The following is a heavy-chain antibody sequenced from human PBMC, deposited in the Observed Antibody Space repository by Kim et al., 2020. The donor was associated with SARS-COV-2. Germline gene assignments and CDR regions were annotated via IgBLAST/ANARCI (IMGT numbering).Heavy chain of an antibody. Sequence: GGSLRLSCAASGFTFSNAWMSWVRQAPGKGLEWVGRIKSKTDGGTTDYAAPVKGRFTISRDDSKNTLYLQMNSLKTEDTAVYYCTTDPTVVTRGDYYYYYYMDFWGKGTTVTVSS. D-gene: IGHD2-15*01. CDR3: TTDPTVVTRGDYYYYYYMDF. J-gene: IGHJ6*03. CDR2: IKSKTDGGTT. V-gene: IGHV3-15*01. CDR1: GFTFSNAW.